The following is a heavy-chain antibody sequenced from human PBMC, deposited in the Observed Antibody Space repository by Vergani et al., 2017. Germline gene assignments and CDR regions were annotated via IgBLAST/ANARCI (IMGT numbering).Heavy chain of an antibody. Sequence: QVQLVQSGSELKKPGASVKVSCKASGYTFTSYAMNWVRQPPGQGLEWMGWINTNTGNPTYAQGFTGRFVFSLDTSVGTAYLQISSLKAEDTAVYYCASDNDGSIAAADYYYYGMDVGGQGTTVTVSS. CDR2: INTNTGNP. D-gene: IGHD6-13*01. V-gene: IGHV7-4-1*02. J-gene: IGHJ6*02. CDR3: ASDNDGSIAAADYYYYGMDV. CDR1: GYTFTSYA.